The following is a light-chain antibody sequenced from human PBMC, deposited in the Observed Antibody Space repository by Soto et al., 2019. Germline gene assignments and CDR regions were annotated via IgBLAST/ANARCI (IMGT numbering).Light chain of an antibody. CDR3: SSYTSSSTLV. CDR1: KSDIGVYDF. J-gene: IGLJ1*01. Sequence: QSALTQPPSASGSPGQSVTISCTGTKSDIGVYDFVSWYQHHPGKAPRLIIYEVVQRPSGVPDRFSGSKSGNTASLTVSGLQAADEADYYCSSYTSSSTLVFGTGTKLTVL. V-gene: IGLV2-8*01. CDR2: EVV.